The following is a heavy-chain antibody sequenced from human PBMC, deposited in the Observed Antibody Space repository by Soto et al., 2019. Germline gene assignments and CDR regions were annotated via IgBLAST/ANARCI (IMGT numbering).Heavy chain of an antibody. CDR1: GFTFSSYA. CDR3: AKGEGGMGYDPYYFDY. CDR2: ISGSGGST. D-gene: IGHD2-8*01. J-gene: IGHJ4*02. V-gene: IGHV3-23*01. Sequence: GGSLRLSCAASGFTFSSYAMSWVRQAPGKGLEWVSAISGSGGSTYYADSVKGRFTISRDNSKNTLYLQMNSLRAEDAAVYYCAKGEGGMGYDPYYFDYWGQGTLVTVSS.